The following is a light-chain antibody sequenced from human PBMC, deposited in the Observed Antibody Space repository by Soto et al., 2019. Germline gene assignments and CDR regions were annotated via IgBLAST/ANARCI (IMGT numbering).Light chain of an antibody. CDR3: QQYGTSQIT. J-gene: IGKJ5*01. CDR2: GAS. Sequence: DIVLTQSPGTLSLSPGERATLSCRASQTVSSSFLAWYQQKPGQAPRLLIYGASSRATGIPDRFSGSGSGTDFTLTISGLDPEDFAVYYCQQYGTSQITFGQGTRLEIK. V-gene: IGKV3-20*01. CDR1: QTVSSSF.